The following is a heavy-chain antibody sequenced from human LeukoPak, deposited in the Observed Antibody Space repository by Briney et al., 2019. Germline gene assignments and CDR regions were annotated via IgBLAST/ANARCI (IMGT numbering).Heavy chain of an antibody. D-gene: IGHD5-18*01. CDR3: ARGVDTVVSYYYYYMDV. J-gene: IGHJ6*03. Sequence: TSETLSLTCTVSGGSISSSSYYWGWIRQPPGEGPEWLGTIFYTGTTYDNPSLKSRVTMSVDTSKNQLSLKLNSVTAADTAVYYCARGVDTVVSYYYYYMDVWGKGTTVTVSS. V-gene: IGHV4-39*01. CDR2: IFYTGTT. CDR1: GGSISSSSYY.